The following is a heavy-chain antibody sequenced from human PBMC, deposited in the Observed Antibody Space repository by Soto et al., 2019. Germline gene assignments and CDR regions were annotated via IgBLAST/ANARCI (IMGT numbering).Heavy chain of an antibody. CDR1: GGSISSSSYY. J-gene: IGHJ5*02. Sequence: QLQLQESGPGLVKPSETLSLTCTVSGGSISSSSYYWGWIRQPPGKGLEWIGRIYYSGSTYYNPYLQIRVTISVEPSMTQCSLKLSSVTAADTAVYYCARHPLVRFATDRFNWFDPWGQGTLVTVSS. D-gene: IGHD2-2*01. V-gene: IGHV4-39*01. CDR2: IYYSGST. CDR3: ARHPLVRFATDRFNWFDP.